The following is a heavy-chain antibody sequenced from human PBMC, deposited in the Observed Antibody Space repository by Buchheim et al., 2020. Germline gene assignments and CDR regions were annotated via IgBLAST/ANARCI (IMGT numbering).Heavy chain of an antibody. V-gene: IGHV3-30*18. CDR2: ISYDGSNK. CDR1: GFTFSSYG. D-gene: IGHD3-3*01. J-gene: IGHJ4*02. CDR3: AKDYDFWSGYFDY. Sequence: QVQLVESGGGVVQPGRSLRLSCEASGFTFSSYGMHWVRQAPGKGLEWVAVISYDGSNKYYADSVKGRFTISRDNSKNTLYLQMNSLRAEGTAVYYCAKDYDFWSGYFDYWGQGTL.